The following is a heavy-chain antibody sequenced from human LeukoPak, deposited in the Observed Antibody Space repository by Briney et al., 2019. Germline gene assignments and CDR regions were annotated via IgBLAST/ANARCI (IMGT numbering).Heavy chain of an antibody. D-gene: IGHD3-3*01. J-gene: IGHJ6*03. Sequence: ASVKVSCKASGYTFTSYDINWVRQASGQGLEWMGWMNPNSGNTGYAQKFQGRVTITRNTSISTAYMELSSLRSEDTAVYYCARGKSWYYDFWSGYYRYYYYMDVWGKGTTVTVSS. CDR2: MNPNSGNT. V-gene: IGHV1-8*03. CDR3: ARGKSWYYDFWSGYYRYYYYMDV. CDR1: GYTFTSYD.